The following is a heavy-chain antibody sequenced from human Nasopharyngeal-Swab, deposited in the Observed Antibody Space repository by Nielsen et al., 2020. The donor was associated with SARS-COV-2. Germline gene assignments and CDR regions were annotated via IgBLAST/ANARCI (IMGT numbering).Heavy chain of an antibody. V-gene: IGHV3-9*01. Sequence: SLKISCAASGFTFDDYAMHWVRQAPGKGLEWVSGISWNSGSIGYADSVKGRFTISRDNAKNSLYLQMNSLRAEDTALYYCAKGDGSGPSGWGDYWGQGTLVTVYS. J-gene: IGHJ4*02. CDR3: AKGDGSGPSGWGDY. D-gene: IGHD6-19*01. CDR2: ISWNSGSI. CDR1: GFTFDDYA.